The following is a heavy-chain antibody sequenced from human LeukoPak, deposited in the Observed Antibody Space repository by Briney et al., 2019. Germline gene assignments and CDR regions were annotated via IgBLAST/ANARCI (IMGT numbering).Heavy chain of an antibody. J-gene: IGHJ4*02. V-gene: IGHV1-2*02. Sequence: ASVKVSCKASGYTFTNYYIHWVRQAPGQGLEWMGWINPNSGGTNYAQKFQGRVTMTRDTSISTAYMEVSRLRSDDTAVYYCARGPSESIAVVLAATPPDYWGQGTLVTVSS. CDR3: ARGPSESIAVVLAATPPDY. CDR1: GYTFTNYY. D-gene: IGHD2-15*01. CDR2: INPNSGGT.